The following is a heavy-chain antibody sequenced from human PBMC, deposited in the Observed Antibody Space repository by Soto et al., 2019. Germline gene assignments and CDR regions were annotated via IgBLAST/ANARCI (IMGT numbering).Heavy chain of an antibody. Sequence: GGSLRLSCAASGFTFSSYAMHWVRQAPGKGLEWVAVISYDGSNKYYADSVKGRFTISRDNSKNTLYLQMNSLRAEDTAVYYCARARYYYDSSDQGFDYWGQGTLVTVSS. D-gene: IGHD3-22*01. V-gene: IGHV3-30-3*01. CDR1: GFTFSSYA. CDR3: ARARYYYDSSDQGFDY. CDR2: ISYDGSNK. J-gene: IGHJ4*02.